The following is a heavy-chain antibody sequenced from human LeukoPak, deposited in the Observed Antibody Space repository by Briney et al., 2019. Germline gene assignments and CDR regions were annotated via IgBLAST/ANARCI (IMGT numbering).Heavy chain of an antibody. CDR3: ARGKIAAAAPGYFDY. CDR2: INHSGST. V-gene: IGHV4-34*01. CDR1: GGTFSGYY. Sequence: PSETLSLTCAVDGGTFSGYYWSWIRQPPGKGLEWIGEINHSGSTNYNPSLKSRVTISVDTSKNQFSLKLSSVTAADTAVYYCARGKIAAAAPGYFDYWGQGTLVTVSS. D-gene: IGHD6-13*01. J-gene: IGHJ4*02.